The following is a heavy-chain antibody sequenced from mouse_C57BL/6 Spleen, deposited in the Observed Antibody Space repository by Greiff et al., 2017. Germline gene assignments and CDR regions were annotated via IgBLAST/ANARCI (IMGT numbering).Heavy chain of an antibody. D-gene: IGHD4-1*01. Sequence: EVMLVESGGGLVKPGGSLKLSCAASGFTFSDYGMHWVRQAPEKGLEWVAYISSGSSTIYYADTVKGRFTISRDNAKNTLFLQMTSLRSEDTAMYYCAKNWDNGWFAYWGQGTLVTVSA. V-gene: IGHV5-17*01. CDR2: ISSGSSTI. CDR3: AKNWDNGWFAY. J-gene: IGHJ3*01. CDR1: GFTFSDYG.